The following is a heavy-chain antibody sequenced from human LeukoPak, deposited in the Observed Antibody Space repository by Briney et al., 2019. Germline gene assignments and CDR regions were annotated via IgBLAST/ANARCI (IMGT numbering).Heavy chain of an antibody. Sequence: SVKVSCEASGGTFSSYAISWVRQAPGQGLEWMGGIIPIFGTANYAQKFQGRVTITADESTSTAYMELSSLRSEDTAVYYCARRLMVRGVPNKIHAFDIWGQGTMVTVSS. CDR3: ARRLMVRGVPNKIHAFDI. V-gene: IGHV1-69*13. CDR1: GGTFSSYA. CDR2: IIPIFGTA. J-gene: IGHJ3*02. D-gene: IGHD3-10*01.